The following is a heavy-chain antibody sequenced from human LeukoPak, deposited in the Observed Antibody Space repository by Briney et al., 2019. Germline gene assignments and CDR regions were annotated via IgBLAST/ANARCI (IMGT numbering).Heavy chain of an antibody. J-gene: IGHJ6*03. CDR1: GFTFSSYW. D-gene: IGHD2-2*01. V-gene: IGHV3-7*01. CDR3: ARDAVLSSTSYYYMDV. Sequence: GGSLRLSCAASGFTFSSYWMSWVRQAPGRGLEWVANIKQDGSEKYYVDSVKGRFTISRDNAKNSLYLQMNSLRAEDTAVYYCARDAVLSSTSYYYMDVWGKGTTVTVSS. CDR2: IKQDGSEK.